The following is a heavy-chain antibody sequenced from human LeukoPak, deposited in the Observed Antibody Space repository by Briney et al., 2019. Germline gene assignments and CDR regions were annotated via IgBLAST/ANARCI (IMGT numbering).Heavy chain of an antibody. CDR1: GGSVSSSFYY. D-gene: IGHD1-26*01. Sequence: SETLSLTCTVSGGSVSSSFYYWGWIRPPPGKGLEWIGSIYLSGSTHYNPSLQSRGTISVDTSKNQFSLKLTSVTAADTAVYYCASAASYSVDYWGEGTQVSVSS. J-gene: IGHJ4*02. V-gene: IGHV4-39*01. CDR3: ASAASYSVDY. CDR2: IYLSGST.